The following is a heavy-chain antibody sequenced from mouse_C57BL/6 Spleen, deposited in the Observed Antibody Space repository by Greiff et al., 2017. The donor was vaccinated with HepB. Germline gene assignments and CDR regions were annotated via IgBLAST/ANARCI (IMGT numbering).Heavy chain of an antibody. J-gene: IGHJ2*01. Sequence: QVQLQQSGAELVRPGASVTLSCKASGYTFTDYEMHWVKQTPVHGLEWIGAIDPETGGTAYNQKFKGKAILTADKSSSTAYMELRSLTSEDSAVYYCTREDLRDITTFDYWGQGTTLTVSS. CDR1: GYTFTDYE. D-gene: IGHD1-1*01. V-gene: IGHV1-15*01. CDR2: IDPETGGT. CDR3: TREDLRDITTFDY.